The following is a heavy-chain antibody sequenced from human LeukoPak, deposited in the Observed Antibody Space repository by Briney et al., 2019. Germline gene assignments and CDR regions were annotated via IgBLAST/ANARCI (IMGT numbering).Heavy chain of an antibody. D-gene: IGHD3-22*01. J-gene: IGHJ4*02. Sequence: PSETLSLTCTVSGGSINSGDYYWVWIRQPPGKGLEWIGSIYYSGSTSYNPSLKSRVTMSVDTSKNQFSLKLSSVTAADTAVYYCARDAGYDSSGWYYFDYWGQGTLVTVSS. CDR3: ARDAGYDSSGWYYFDY. V-gene: IGHV4-39*07. CDR1: GGSINSGDYY. CDR2: IYYSGST.